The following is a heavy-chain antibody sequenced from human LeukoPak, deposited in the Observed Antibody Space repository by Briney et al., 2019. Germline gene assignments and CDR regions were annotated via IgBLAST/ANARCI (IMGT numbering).Heavy chain of an antibody. Sequence: GGSLRLSCAASGFTFSSSWMNWVRQAPGKGLQWVGNINPEGSQTRFVDSVMGRFTMSKDNAKNSLYLQMNSLRVEDTAVFYCAAWTDRGYNFWGQGTVVTVSS. CDR2: INPEGSQT. V-gene: IGHV3-7*01. D-gene: IGHD5-24*01. CDR1: GFTFSSSW. J-gene: IGHJ4*02. CDR3: AAWTDRGYNF.